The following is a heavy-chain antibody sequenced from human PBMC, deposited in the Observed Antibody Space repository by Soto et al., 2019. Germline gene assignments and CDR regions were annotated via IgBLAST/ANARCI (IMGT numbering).Heavy chain of an antibody. D-gene: IGHD3-3*01. CDR1: GYPCTGYY. CDR2: IDPDSGGT. J-gene: IGHJ4*02. V-gene: IGHV1-2*02. CDR3: GWFGGKFDF. Sequence: QVQLVQSGAEVKKPGSSVKVSCETSGYPCTGYYINWVRQAPGQGPEWMGWIDPDSGGTNYAQKFQGRVTMTRDTSISTAYMELSSLRYDDTAVYYCGWFGGKFDFWGQGTLVTVSS.